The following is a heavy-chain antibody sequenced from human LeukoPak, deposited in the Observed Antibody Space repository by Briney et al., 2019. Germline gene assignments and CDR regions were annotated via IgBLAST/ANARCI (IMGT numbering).Heavy chain of an antibody. CDR1: GFTFDDYA. V-gene: IGHV3-9*01. J-gene: IGHJ4*02. CDR3: AKSYYYGSGSYYDFDY. Sequence: GGSLRLSCAASGFTFDDYAMHWVRQAPGKGLEWVSGISWSSGSIGYADSVKGRFTISRDNAKNSLYLQMNSLRAEDTALYYCAKSYYYGSGSYYDFDYWGQGTLVTVSS. CDR2: ISWSSGSI. D-gene: IGHD3-10*01.